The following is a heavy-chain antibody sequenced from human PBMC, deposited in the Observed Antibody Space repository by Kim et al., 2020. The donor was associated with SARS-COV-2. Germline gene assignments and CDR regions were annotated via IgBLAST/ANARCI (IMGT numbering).Heavy chain of an antibody. CDR3: ARDRGRSFPSLETARILRRDYAMDV. D-gene: IGHD1-1*01. J-gene: IGHJ6*02. CDR2: IYYSGGA. CDR1: GGSISPYY. V-gene: IGHV4-59*01. Sequence: SETLSLTCTVSGGSISPYYWSWIRQPPGKGLEWIGYIYYSGGANYNPSLRGRVTMSVHMSDNQFSLELSSVTAADTAVYYCARDRGRSFPSLETARILRRDYAMDVWGQGTTVMVSS.